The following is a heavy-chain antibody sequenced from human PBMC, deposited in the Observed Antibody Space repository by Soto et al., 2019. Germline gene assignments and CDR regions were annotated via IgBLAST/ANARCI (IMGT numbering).Heavy chain of an antibody. CDR2: IYYSGST. V-gene: IGHV4-39*01. Sequence: SETLSLTCTVSGGSISSSSYYWCWIRQPPGKGLEWIGSIYYSGSTYYNPSLKSRVTISVDTSKNQFSLKLSSVTAADTAVYYCAGVTNSSSWYHWLDPWGQGTLVTVSS. J-gene: IGHJ5*02. D-gene: IGHD6-13*01. CDR3: AGVTNSSSWYHWLDP. CDR1: GGSISSSSYY.